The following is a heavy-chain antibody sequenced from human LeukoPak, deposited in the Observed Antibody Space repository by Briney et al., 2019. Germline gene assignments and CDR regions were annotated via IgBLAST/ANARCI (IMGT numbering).Heavy chain of an antibody. D-gene: IGHD1-26*01. CDR2: VSAYNGHT. J-gene: IGHJ3*02. Sequence: ASLKVSCKASGYTFNSYGISWVRQAPGQGLEWMGWVSAYNGHTNYAQKFQGRVTMTTDTSTSTASMELRSLRSDDTAVYYCARDKEGVGAFDIWGQGTMVTVSS. V-gene: IGHV1-18*01. CDR1: GYTFNSYG. CDR3: ARDKEGVGAFDI.